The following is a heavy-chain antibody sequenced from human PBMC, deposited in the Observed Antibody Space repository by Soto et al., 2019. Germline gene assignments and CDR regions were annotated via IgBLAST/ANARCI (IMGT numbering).Heavy chain of an antibody. CDR2: IYHSGST. D-gene: IGHD5-12*01. J-gene: IGHJ6*03. V-gene: IGHV4-4*02. CDR3: ARCRDYSGYDFYYMDV. CDR1: RDTIYSSNW. Sequence: PSETTSLTCAASRDTIYSSNWWSWVRQPPGKGLEWIGEIYHSGSTNYNPSLKSRVTISVDKSKNQFSLKLSSVTAADTAVYYCARCRDYSGYDFYYMDVWGKGTTVTVSS.